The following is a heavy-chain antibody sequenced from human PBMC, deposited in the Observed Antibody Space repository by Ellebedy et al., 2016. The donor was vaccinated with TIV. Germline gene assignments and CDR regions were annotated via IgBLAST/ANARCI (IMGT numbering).Heavy chain of an antibody. D-gene: IGHD6-13*01. CDR1: GGSISSFH. J-gene: IGHJ4*02. CDR3: ARDSSYSSSWFHSFDY. V-gene: IGHV4-59*01. Sequence: MPGGSLRLSCTVSGGSISSFHWSWIRQPPGKGLEWIGYIYYSGSTNYNPSLKSRVTISVDTSKNQFSLKLSSVTAADTAVYYCARDSSYSSSWFHSFDYWGQGTLVTVAS. CDR2: IYYSGST.